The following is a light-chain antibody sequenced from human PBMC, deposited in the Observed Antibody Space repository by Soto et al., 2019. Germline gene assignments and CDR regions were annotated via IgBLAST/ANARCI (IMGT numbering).Light chain of an antibody. Sequence: DIQMTQSPSTLSASVGDRVTITCRASQSISSWLAWYQQKPGKAPKLLIYKASSLESGVPSRFSGSGSGTEFTLTISSLQPDDFAHYYCQQYNRTFGQGTKVEIK. CDR3: QQYNRT. CDR2: KAS. J-gene: IGKJ1*01. V-gene: IGKV1-5*03. CDR1: QSISSW.